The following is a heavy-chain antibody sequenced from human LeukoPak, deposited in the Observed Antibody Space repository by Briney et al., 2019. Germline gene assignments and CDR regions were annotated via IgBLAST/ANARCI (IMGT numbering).Heavy chain of an antibody. CDR3: AKAPVTTCRGAFCYPFDY. J-gene: IGHJ4*02. CDR1: GFTLSSYA. D-gene: IGHD2-15*01. Sequence: GGSLRLSCATSGFTLSSYAMSWVRQAPGKGLEWVSAISDTGNTYHADSVKGRFTISRDSSKNTLFLQMNRLRPEDAAVYYCAKAPVTTCRGAFCYPFDYWGLGTLVTVSS. CDR2: ISDTGNT. V-gene: IGHV3-23*01.